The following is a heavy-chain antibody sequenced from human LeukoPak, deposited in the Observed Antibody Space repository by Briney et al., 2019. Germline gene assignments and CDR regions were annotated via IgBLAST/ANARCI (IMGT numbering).Heavy chain of an antibody. V-gene: IGHV3-33*01. D-gene: IGHD6-19*01. CDR1: GFTFSNYG. Sequence: GRSLRLSRAVSGFTFSNYGMHWVRQAPGKGLEWLTLIWYDGHTKFYADSVKGRFTVSRDNSKNTLYLQMDNLRDEDTAVYYCAREWGRIAVAGGPGYWGQGTLVTVSS. J-gene: IGHJ4*02. CDR3: AREWGRIAVAGGPGY. CDR2: IWYDGHTK.